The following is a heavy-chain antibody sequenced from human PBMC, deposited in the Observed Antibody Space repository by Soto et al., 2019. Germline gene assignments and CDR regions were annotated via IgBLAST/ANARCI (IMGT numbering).Heavy chain of an antibody. CDR1: GYTFTTYG. CDR2: ISGYNGQT. Sequence: QIQLVQSGPEVKKPGASVKVSCKASGYTFTTYGISWVRQAPGQGLEWMGWISGYNGQTNYAQKFRGRVTITTDTATGKAYMEMRIVRSDDTATYYCARDGRQELGVEGLNAMDVWGQGTTVTVSS. J-gene: IGHJ6*02. D-gene: IGHD1-26*01. CDR3: ARDGRQELGVEGLNAMDV. V-gene: IGHV1-18*01.